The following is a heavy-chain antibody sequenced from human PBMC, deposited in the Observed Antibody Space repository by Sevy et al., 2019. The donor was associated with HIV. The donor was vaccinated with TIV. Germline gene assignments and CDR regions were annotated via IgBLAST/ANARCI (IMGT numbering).Heavy chain of an antibody. CDR1: RFTFSSYS. Sequence: GGSLRLSCAASRFTFSSYSMNWVRQAPGKGLEWVSYISSSSSTIYYADSVKGRFTISRDNAKNSLYLQMNSLRDEDTAVYYCAGSITMVRGVIITGPDFDYWGQGTLVTVSS. CDR2: ISSSSSTI. V-gene: IGHV3-48*02. D-gene: IGHD3-10*01. CDR3: AGSITMVRGVIITGPDFDY. J-gene: IGHJ4*02.